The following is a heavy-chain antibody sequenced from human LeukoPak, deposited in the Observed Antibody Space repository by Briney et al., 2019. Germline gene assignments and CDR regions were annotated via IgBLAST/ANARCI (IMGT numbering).Heavy chain of an antibody. D-gene: IGHD2-2*01. J-gene: IGHJ4*02. V-gene: IGHV1-2*02. CDR2: INPNSGGT. Sequence: RASVKVSCKASGYTFTSYGISWVRQAPGQGLEWMGWINPNSGGTNYAQKFQGRVTMTRDTSISTAYMELSRLRSDDTAVYYCAREHPYCSSTSCYLDYWGQGTLVTVSS. CDR1: GYTFTSYG. CDR3: AREHPYCSSTSCYLDY.